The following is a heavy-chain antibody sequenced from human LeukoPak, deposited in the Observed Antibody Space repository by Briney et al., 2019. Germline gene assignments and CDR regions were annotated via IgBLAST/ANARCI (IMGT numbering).Heavy chain of an antibody. CDR2: IIPIFGTA. CDR1: GGTTNSQI. V-gene: IGHV1-69*05. Sequence: ASVTVSCKASGGTTNSQIFSWVRQAPGQGLEWMGGIIPIFGTANYAQKFQGRVTITTDESTSTAYMELSSLRSEDTAVYYCARGGTHYDFWSGNRNWFDPWGQGTLVTVSS. CDR3: ARGGTHYDFWSGNRNWFDP. J-gene: IGHJ5*02. D-gene: IGHD3-3*01.